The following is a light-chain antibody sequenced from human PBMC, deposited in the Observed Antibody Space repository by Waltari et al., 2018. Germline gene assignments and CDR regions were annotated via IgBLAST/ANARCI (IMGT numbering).Light chain of an antibody. CDR1: QIVRRSEGKTY. Sequence: QIVRRSEGKTYLNWLQQRPGQSPRRLIDKIANRDAGVSDRFSGSGSGTDFTLKMSRVECEDVGVYYCMQATQCPLTFGQGTKVESK. V-gene: IGKV2-30*02. CDR2: KIA. CDR3: MQATQCPLT. J-gene: IGKJ1*01.